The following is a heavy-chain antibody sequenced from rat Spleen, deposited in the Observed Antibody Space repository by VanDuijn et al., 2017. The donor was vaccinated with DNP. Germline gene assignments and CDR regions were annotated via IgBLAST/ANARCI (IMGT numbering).Heavy chain of an antibody. CDR3: ARTDFYSTYIPFAY. V-gene: IGHV3-3*01. CDR2: INSAGST. D-gene: IGHD1-2*01. CDR1: GYSITSSYR. J-gene: IGHJ3*01. Sequence: EVQLQESGPGLVKPSQSLSLTCSVTGYSITSSYRWNWIRKFPGHKLEWMGFINSAGSTDYTPSLKSRISITRDTSKNQFFLQVNSVTTEDTATYYCARTDFYSTYIPFAYWGQGTLVSVSS.